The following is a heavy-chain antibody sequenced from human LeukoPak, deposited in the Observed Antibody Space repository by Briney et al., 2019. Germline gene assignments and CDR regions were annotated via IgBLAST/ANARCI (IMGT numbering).Heavy chain of an antibody. CDR1: GFTFSSYS. CDR3: ARGGRKAVAGTPNWFDP. V-gene: IGHV3-48*01. D-gene: IGHD6-19*01. J-gene: IGHJ5*02. CDR2: ISSSSSTI. Sequence: GGSLRLSCAASGFTFSSYSMNWVRRAPGKGLEWVSYISSSSSTIYYADSVKGRFTISRDNAKNSLYLQMNSLRAEDTAVYYCARGGRKAVAGTPNWFDPWGQGTLVTVSS.